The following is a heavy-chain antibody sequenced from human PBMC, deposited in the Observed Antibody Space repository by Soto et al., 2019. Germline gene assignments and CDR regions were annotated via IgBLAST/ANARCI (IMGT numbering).Heavy chain of an antibody. CDR2: IIPIFGTA. CDR1: GGTFSSYA. V-gene: IGHV1-69*01. CDR3: ATYYGGNSTWCDP. D-gene: IGHD4-17*01. Sequence: QVQLVQSGAEVKKPGSSVKVYCKASGGTFSSYAISWVRHAPGQGLEWMGGIIPIFGTANYAQKFQGRVTLTADESTRTAYMELSSLRSEDTAVYYCATYYGGNSTWCDPWGQGTLVTVSS. J-gene: IGHJ5*02.